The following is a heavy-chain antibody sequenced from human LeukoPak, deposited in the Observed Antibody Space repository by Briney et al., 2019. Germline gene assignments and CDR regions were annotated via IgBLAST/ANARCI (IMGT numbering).Heavy chain of an antibody. CDR1: GFTFSSYA. J-gene: IGHJ3*02. V-gene: IGHV3-64*01. CDR2: ISSNGGST. Sequence: GGSLRLSCAASGFTFSSYAMHWLRQAPGKGLQYVSAISSNGGSTYYANSVKGRFTISRDNAKNSLYLQMDSLRAEDTALYYCAKDTGRPTDAITMEDNAFDIWGQGTMVTVSS. D-gene: IGHD3-3*01. CDR3: AKDTGRPTDAITMEDNAFDI.